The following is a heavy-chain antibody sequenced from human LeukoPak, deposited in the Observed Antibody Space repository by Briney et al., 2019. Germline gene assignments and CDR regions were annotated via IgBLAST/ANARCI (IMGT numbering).Heavy chain of an antibody. V-gene: IGHV3-11*01. J-gene: IGHJ3*02. Sequence: GGSLRLSCAASGFTFSDYYMSWIRQAPGKGLEWVSYISSSGSTIYYADSVKGRFTISRDNAKNSLYLQMNSLRAEDTAVYYCARYTASTLYAFDIWGQGTMVTVSS. D-gene: IGHD2-2*02. CDR2: ISSSGSTI. CDR3: ARYTASTLYAFDI. CDR1: GFTFSDYY.